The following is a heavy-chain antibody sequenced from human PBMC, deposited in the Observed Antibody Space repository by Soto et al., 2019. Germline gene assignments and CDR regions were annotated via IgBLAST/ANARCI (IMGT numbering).Heavy chain of an antibody. V-gene: IGHV1-18*01. Sequence: GASVKVSCKASGYTFTSYGISWVRQAPGQGLEWMGWISAYNGNTNFAQKLQGRVAMTTDTSTSTAYMELRSLRSDDTSVFYFARGGGIVVVTAPYDHWGQGTLVTVSS. CDR2: ISAYNGNT. CDR1: GYTFTSYG. J-gene: IGHJ4*02. CDR3: ARGGGIVVVTAPYDH. D-gene: IGHD2-21*02.